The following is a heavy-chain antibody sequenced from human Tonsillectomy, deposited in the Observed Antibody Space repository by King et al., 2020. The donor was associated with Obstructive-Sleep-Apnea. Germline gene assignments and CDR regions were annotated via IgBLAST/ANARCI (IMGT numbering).Heavy chain of an antibody. J-gene: IGHJ6*02. CDR1: GYTFTGYY. CDR3: ARVGATHYYGMDV. CDR2: INPNSGGP. D-gene: IGHD1-26*01. Sequence: VQLVQSGAEVKKPGASVKVSCKASGYTFTGYYMHWVRQAPGQGLEWMGLINPNSGGPNYAQKFQGWVTMTRETSISPAYMELSRLRSDDTAVYYCARVGATHYYGMDVWGQGTTVTVSS. V-gene: IGHV1-2*04.